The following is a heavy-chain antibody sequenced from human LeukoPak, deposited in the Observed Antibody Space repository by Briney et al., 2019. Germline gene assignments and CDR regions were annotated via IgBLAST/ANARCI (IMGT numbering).Heavy chain of an antibody. CDR2: IYYSGST. CDR3: ARHSASYYAFDI. Sequence: SETLPLTCTVSGGSISSYYWSWIRQPPGKGLEWIGYIYYSGSTNYNPSLKSRVTISVDTSKNQFSLKLSSVTAADTAVYYCARHSASYYAFDIWGQGTMVTVSS. V-gene: IGHV4-59*08. J-gene: IGHJ3*02. D-gene: IGHD1-26*01. CDR1: GGSISSYY.